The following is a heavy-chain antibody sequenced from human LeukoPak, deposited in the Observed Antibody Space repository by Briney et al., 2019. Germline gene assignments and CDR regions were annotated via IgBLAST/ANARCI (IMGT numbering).Heavy chain of an antibody. CDR3: AKGGPYYDYPSDS. CDR2: ITWSSDDK. CDR1: GFIFDDYA. J-gene: IGHJ4*02. V-gene: IGHV3-9*01. Sequence: HSGGSLRLSCAASGFIFDDYAMHWVRQVPGKGLEWVSAITWSSDDKVYADSVKGRFTISRDNAKNSLYLQMNSLRPEDTALYYCAKGGPYYDYPSDSWGQGTLVTVSS. D-gene: IGHD3-16*01.